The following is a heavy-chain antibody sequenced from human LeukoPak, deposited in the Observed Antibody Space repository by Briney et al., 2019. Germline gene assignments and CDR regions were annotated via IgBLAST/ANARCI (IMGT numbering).Heavy chain of an antibody. D-gene: IGHD1-26*01. V-gene: IGHV4-59*01. CDR2: IYYSVST. J-gene: IGHJ4*02. Sequence: PSETLSLTCAVSGGSISSYYLSWIRHPPGKGLEWRGYIYYSVSTKYNPPPKSRVTISVDTSKNPFSLKLSSVTDADTAVYYCAGQWASYFDYWGQGTLVTVSS. CDR3: AGQWASYFDY. CDR1: GGSISSYY.